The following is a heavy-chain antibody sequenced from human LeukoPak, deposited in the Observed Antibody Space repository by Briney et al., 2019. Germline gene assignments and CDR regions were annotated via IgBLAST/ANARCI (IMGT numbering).Heavy chain of an antibody. CDR3: AREPGEGAREPFDY. V-gene: IGHV3-20*04. D-gene: IGHD1-26*01. J-gene: IGHJ4*02. Sequence: GGSLRLSCAASGFTFDDYGMSWVRQAPGKGLEWVSGINWNGGSTGYADSVKGRFTISRDNAKNSLYLQMNSLRAEDTALYYCAREPGEGAREPFDYWGQGTLVTVSS. CDR1: GFTFDDYG. CDR2: INWNGGST.